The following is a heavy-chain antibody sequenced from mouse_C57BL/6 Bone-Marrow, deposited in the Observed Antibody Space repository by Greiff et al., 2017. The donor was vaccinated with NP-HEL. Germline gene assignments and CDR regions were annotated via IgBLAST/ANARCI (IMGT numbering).Heavy chain of an antibody. J-gene: IGHJ4*01. V-gene: IGHV1-76*01. CDR2: IYPGSGNT. Sequence: QVQLKESGAELVRPGASVKLSCKASGYTFTDYYINWVKQRPGQGLEWIARIYPGSGNTYYNEKFKGKATLTAEKSSSTAYMQLSSLTSEDSAVYFCARWYDYHYAMDDWGQGTSVTVSS. D-gene: IGHD2-4*01. CDR1: GYTFTDYY. CDR3: ARWYDYHYAMDD.